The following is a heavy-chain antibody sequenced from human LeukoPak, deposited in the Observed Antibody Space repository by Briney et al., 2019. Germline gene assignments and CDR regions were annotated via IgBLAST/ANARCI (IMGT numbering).Heavy chain of an antibody. CDR3: ARGRRDASYDY. D-gene: IGHD5-24*01. Sequence: PGGSLRLSCATSGFTFSSYWMHWVRQAPGKGLVWVSRINTDGSSTSYADSVKGRFTISRDNAKNTLYLQMNSLRAEDTAVYYCARGRRDASYDYWGQGTLVTVSS. CDR2: INTDGSST. V-gene: IGHV3-74*01. CDR1: GFTFSSYW. J-gene: IGHJ4*02.